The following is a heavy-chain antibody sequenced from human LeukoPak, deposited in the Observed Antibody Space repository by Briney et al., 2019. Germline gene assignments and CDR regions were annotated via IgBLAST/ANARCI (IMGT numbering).Heavy chain of an antibody. Sequence: SGGSLRLSCAASGFTFSSYSMNWVRQAPGKGLEWVSSISSSSSYIYYADSVKGRFTISRDNAKNSLYLQMNSLRAEDTAVYYCASGLVSGVDYWGQGTLVTVSS. D-gene: IGHD3-10*01. J-gene: IGHJ4*02. CDR1: GFTFSSYS. V-gene: IGHV3-21*01. CDR3: ASGLVSGVDY. CDR2: ISSSSSYI.